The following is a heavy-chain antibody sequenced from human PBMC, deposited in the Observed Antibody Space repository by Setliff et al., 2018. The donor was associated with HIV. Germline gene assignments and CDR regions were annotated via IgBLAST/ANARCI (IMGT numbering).Heavy chain of an antibody. D-gene: IGHD3-3*01. CDR3: AKVFLEWLLYRPDYVMDV. J-gene: IGHJ6*02. CDR1: GFTFSSYA. V-gene: IGHV3-23*01. Sequence: GSLRLSCAASGFTFSSYAMSWVRQAPGKGLEWVSTISGSGDTTYYADSVKGRFTISRDNSKNTLYLHMNSLRAEDTAVHYCAKVFLEWLLYRPDYVMDVWGQGTTVTVSS. CDR2: ISGSGDTT.